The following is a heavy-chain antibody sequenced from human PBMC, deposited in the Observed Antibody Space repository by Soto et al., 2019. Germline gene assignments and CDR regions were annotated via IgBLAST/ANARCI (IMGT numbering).Heavy chain of an antibody. CDR3: ARHEGGEYSSSFGPVDYYYGMDV. Sequence: QLQLQESGPGLVKPSETLSLTCTVSGGSISSSSYYWGWIRQPPGKGLEWIGSIYYSGSTYYNPSLKSRVTISVDTSMNQFSLKVSSVTAADTAVYYCARHEGGEYSSSFGPVDYYYGMDVWGQGTTVTVSS. CDR1: GGSISSSSYY. D-gene: IGHD6-6*01. J-gene: IGHJ6*02. V-gene: IGHV4-39*01. CDR2: IYYSGST.